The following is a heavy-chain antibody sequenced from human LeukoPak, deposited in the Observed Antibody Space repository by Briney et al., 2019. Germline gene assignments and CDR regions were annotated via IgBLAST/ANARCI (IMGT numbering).Heavy chain of an antibody. D-gene: IGHD3-10*01. V-gene: IGHV3-74*01. CDR2: INTNGSPT. CDR1: GFNFDDYA. J-gene: IGHJ4*02. CDR3: AGDLISGSGSLGY. Sequence: PGKSLRLSCAASGFNFDDYAMHWVRQAPGKGLVWVARINTNGSPTQYADSVKGRFTISRDNAKTTLYLQMNSLRDEDTAVYYCAGDLISGSGSLGYWGQGTLVTVSS.